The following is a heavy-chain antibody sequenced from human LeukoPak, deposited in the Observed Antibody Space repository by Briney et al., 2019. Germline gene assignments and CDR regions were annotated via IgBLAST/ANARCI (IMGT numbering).Heavy chain of an antibody. CDR3: ARHEYSAYDPFDY. J-gene: IGHJ4*02. CDR1: DGSFSTYY. Sequence: SETLSLTCAVSDGSFSTYYWSWIRQPPGKGLEWIGYIHYSGSTNYNPSLKSRVTLSVDTSKKQFSLKLSSVPATDTAVYYCARHEYSAYDPFDYWGQGTLVTVSS. CDR2: IHYSGST. D-gene: IGHD5-12*01. V-gene: IGHV4-59*08.